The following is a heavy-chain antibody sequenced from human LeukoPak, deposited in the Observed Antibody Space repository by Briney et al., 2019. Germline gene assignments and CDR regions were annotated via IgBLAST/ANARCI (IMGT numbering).Heavy chain of an antibody. V-gene: IGHV1-18*01. CDR3: AKGIVLYYFDY. J-gene: IGHJ4*02. D-gene: IGHD2-15*01. CDR2: INPYIDNT. CDR1: GYTFTSNG. Sequence: ASVKVSCKASGYTFTSNGISWVRQAPGQGLEWMGWINPYIDNTNYAQKLQGRVTMTTDTSTTTAYMELRSLRSEDTAVYYCAKGIVLYYFDYWGQGTLVTVSS.